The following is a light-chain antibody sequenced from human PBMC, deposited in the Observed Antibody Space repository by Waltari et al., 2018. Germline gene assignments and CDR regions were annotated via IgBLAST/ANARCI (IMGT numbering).Light chain of an antibody. CDR2: CAS. Sequence: DIVMTQSPDSLAVSLGERATINCKSSQSVLYSSNNKNYLAWYQQKPGQPPKLLIYCASTRESGVPDRFSGSGSGTDFTLTISSLQAGDVAVYYCQQYYTTPWTFGQGTKVEIK. J-gene: IGKJ1*01. CDR1: QSVLYSSNNKNY. CDR3: QQYYTTPWT. V-gene: IGKV4-1*01.